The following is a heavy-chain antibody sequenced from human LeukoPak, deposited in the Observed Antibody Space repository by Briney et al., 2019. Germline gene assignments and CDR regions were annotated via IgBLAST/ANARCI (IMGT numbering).Heavy chain of an antibody. D-gene: IGHD6-6*01. V-gene: IGHV3-33*01. J-gene: IGHJ4*02. CDR1: GFTFSSYG. Sequence: PGGSLRLSCAASGFTFSSYGMHWVRQAPGKGLEWVAVIWYDGSNKYYADSVKGRFTISRDNSKNTLYLQMNSLRAEDTAVYYCARDYGIRAARRRLDYWGQGTLVTVSS. CDR3: ARDYGIRAARRRLDY. CDR2: IWYDGSNK.